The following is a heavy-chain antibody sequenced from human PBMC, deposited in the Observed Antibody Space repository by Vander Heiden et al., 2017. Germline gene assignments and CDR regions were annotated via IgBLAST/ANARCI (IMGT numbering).Heavy chain of an antibody. CDR3: AKGGIAALRGVDY. J-gene: IGHJ4*02. Sequence: EVQLLESEGGFVQPGGAVRLSCAAARSTFSSYAMTWVRQAPGKGLEWVSVITGSDGYTYYADFVKGRFTISRDNSKNTLYLQMNSPRAEDTALYYCAKGGIAALRGVDYWGQGALVTVSS. D-gene: IGHD6-6*01. V-gene: IGHV3-23*01. CDR2: ITGSDGYT. CDR1: RSTFSSYA.